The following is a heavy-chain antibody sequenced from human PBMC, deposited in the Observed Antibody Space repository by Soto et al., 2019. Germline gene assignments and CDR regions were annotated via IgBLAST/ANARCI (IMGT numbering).Heavy chain of an antibody. CDR3: ARGGGHIVVVPPSGGMDV. Sequence: PSETLSLTCTVSGGSISSSSYYWGWIRQPPGKGLEWIGSIYYSGSTYYNPSLKSRVTISVDTSKNQFSLKLSSVTAADTAVYYCARGGGHIVVVPPSGGMDVWGQGTTVTVSS. D-gene: IGHD2-2*01. CDR2: IYYSGST. CDR1: GGSISSSSYY. V-gene: IGHV4-39*01. J-gene: IGHJ6*02.